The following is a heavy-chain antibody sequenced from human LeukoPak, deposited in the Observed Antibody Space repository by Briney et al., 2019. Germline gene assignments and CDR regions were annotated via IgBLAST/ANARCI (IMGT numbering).Heavy chain of an antibody. CDR2: IRQDGNEK. CDR3: ATSKLEWLFNFYY. V-gene: IGHV3-7*03. CDR1: GLTFSSYW. Sequence: PGGSLRLSCAASGLTFSSYWMSWVRQAPGKGRAWVANIRQDGNEKYYVDSVKGRFIISKDNAKNSLYLQINSLRAEDTAVYFCATSKLEWLFNFYYWGQGTLVTVSS. D-gene: IGHD3-3*01. J-gene: IGHJ4*02.